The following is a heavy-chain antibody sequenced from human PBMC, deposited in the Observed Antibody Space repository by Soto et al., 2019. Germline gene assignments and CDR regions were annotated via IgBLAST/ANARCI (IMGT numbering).Heavy chain of an antibody. CDR1: GFTFSSYS. D-gene: IGHD3-10*01. J-gene: IGHJ6*02. CDR2: ISSSSTI. Sequence: GGSLRLSCAASGFTFSSYSMNWVRQAPGKGLEWVSYISSSSTIYYADSVKGRFTISRDNAKNSLYLQMNSLRDEDTAVYYCARDLGYYGSGSYYVKYYYYGMDVWGQGTTVTVSS. V-gene: IGHV3-48*02. CDR3: ARDLGYYGSGSYYVKYYYYGMDV.